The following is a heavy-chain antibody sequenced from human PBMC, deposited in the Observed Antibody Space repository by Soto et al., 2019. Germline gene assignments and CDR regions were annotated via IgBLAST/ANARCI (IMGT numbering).Heavy chain of an antibody. J-gene: IGHJ5*02. CDR1: GGSISSSSYY. CDR3: ARDYDSNWFDP. CDR2: IYYSGST. Sequence: QLQLQESGPGLVKPSETLSLTCTVSGGSISSSSYYWGWIRQPPGKGLEWIGSIYYSGSTCYNPSLKSRVTISVDTSKNQFSLKLSSVTAADTAVYYCARDYDSNWFDPWGQGTLVTVSS. D-gene: IGHD3-3*01. V-gene: IGHV4-39*02.